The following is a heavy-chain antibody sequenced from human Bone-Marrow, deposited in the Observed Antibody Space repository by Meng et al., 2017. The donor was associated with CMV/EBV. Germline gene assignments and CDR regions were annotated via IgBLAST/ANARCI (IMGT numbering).Heavy chain of an antibody. CDR1: GFTFSSYA. Sequence: GESLKISCAASGFTFSSYAMSWVRQAPGKGLEWVSVIYSGGSSTYYADSVKGWFTISRDNSKNTLYLQMNSLRAEDTAVYYCARDRGVVVPAAIITGTTSLNGMDVWGQGTTVTVSS. CDR2: IYSGGSST. CDR3: ARDRGVVVPAAIITGTTSLNGMDV. J-gene: IGHJ6*02. D-gene: IGHD2-2*01. V-gene: IGHV3-23*03.